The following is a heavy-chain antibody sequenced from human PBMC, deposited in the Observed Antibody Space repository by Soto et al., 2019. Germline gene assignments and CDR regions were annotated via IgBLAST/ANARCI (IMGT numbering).Heavy chain of an antibody. V-gene: IGHV4-30-4*01. CDR1: GGSISSGDYY. CDR2: IYYSGST. J-gene: IGHJ6*02. CDR3: ARGRGDYGSQYGMDV. D-gene: IGHD4-17*01. Sequence: QVQLQESGPGLVKPSQTLYLTCTVSGGSISSGDYYWSWIRQPPGKGLEWIGYIYYSGSTYYNPSLKSRVTISVDTSKNQFSLKLSSVTAADTAVYYCARGRGDYGSQYGMDVWGQGTTVTVSS.